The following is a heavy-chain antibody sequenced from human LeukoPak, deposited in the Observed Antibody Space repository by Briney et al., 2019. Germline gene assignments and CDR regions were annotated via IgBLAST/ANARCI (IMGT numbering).Heavy chain of an antibody. CDR3: ARDSQGGGSYVDY. J-gene: IGHJ4*02. CDR1: GYTFTSFD. Sequence: ASVKVSCKASGYTFTSFDMNWVRQATGQGLEWMGWMNPNTGNTGYAQKFQGRVTITRNTSISTAYMELSSLRSEDTAIYYCARDSQGGGSYVDYWGQGSLVTVSS. CDR2: MNPNTGNT. V-gene: IGHV1-8*03. D-gene: IGHD3-16*01.